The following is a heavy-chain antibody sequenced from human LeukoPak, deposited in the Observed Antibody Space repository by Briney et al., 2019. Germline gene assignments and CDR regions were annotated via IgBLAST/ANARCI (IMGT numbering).Heavy chain of an antibody. J-gene: IGHJ4*02. D-gene: IGHD6-13*01. CDR3: ARVCYSSSDSDY. Sequence: GGSLRLSCAGSGCTFSGYSMNWVRQAPGKGLEWVSSISSSSSYIYYADSVKGRFTISRDNAKNSLYLQMNSLRAENTAVYYCARVCYSSSDSDYWGPGTLVSVSS. CDR1: GCTFSGYS. CDR2: ISSSSSYI. V-gene: IGHV3-21*01.